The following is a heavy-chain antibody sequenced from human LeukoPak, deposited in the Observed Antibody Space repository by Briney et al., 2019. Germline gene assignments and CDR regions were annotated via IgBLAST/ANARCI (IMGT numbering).Heavy chain of an antibody. CDR3: ARNFDF. CDR2: IWYDGSNK. CDR1: GFTFSSYG. J-gene: IGHJ5*01. Sequence: PGRSLRLSCAASGFTFSSYGMHWVRQAPGKGLEWVAVIWYDGSNKYYADSVKGRFTISRDNPKNTLFLHFNSLRTEDTAVYYCARNFDFWGQGTLVTVSS. V-gene: IGHV3-33*01.